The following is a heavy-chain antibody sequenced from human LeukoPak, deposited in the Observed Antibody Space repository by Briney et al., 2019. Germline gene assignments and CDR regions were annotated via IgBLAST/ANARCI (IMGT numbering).Heavy chain of an antibody. Sequence: GESLKISCKGSGYSFTSYWIGWVRQMPGKGLEWMGIIYPGDSDTRYSPSFQGQVTISADKSISTAYLQWSSLKASDTAMYYCAGPDYYDSSGYSPGVGYWGQGTLVPFSS. V-gene: IGHV5-51*01. D-gene: IGHD3-22*01. CDR1: GYSFTSYW. J-gene: IGHJ4*02. CDR3: AGPDYYDSSGYSPGVGY. CDR2: IYPGDSDT.